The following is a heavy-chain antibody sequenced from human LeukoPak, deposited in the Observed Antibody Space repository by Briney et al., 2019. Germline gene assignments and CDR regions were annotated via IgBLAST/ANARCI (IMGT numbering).Heavy chain of an antibody. CDR2: INSKSGGT. D-gene: IGHD3-10*01. CDR1: GYTFTGYY. CDR3: ARGGKLMITMVRGALASRDGFDI. Sequence: ASVKVSCKASGYTFTGYYMQWVRQAPGQGLEWMGWINSKSGGTNFAQKFQGRVTMTRDTSSSTAYMELSRLRSDDTAMYYCARGGKLMITMVRGALASRDGFDIWGQGTMVTVSS. J-gene: IGHJ3*02. V-gene: IGHV1-2*02.